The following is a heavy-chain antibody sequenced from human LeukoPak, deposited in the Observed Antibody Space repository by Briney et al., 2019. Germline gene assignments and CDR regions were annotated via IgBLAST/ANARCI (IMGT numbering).Heavy chain of an antibody. V-gene: IGHV4-61*01. D-gene: IGHD3-10*01. CDR1: GGSVSSGSYY. CDR3: ARGGPMVRGQACMDV. CDR2: IYYSGST. Sequence: SETLSLTCTVSGGSVSSGSYYWSWIRQPPGKGLEWIGYIYYSGSTNYNPSLKSRVTISVDTSKNQFSLKLSSVTAADTAVYYCARGGPMVRGQACMDVWGQGTTVTVSS. J-gene: IGHJ6*02.